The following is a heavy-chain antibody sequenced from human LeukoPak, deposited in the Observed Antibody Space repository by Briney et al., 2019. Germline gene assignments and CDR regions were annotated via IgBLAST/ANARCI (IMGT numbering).Heavy chain of an antibody. CDR2: IKQDGSEK. J-gene: IGHJ4*02. Sequence: GGSLRLSCAASGFTFSSYWMSWVRQAPGKGLEWVANIKQDGSEKYYVDSVKGRFTISRDNAKNSLYLQMNSLRAEDTAVYYCASLDVFDFWSGSANFDYWGQGTLVTVSS. CDR1: GFTFSSYW. V-gene: IGHV3-7*01. CDR3: ASLDVFDFWSGSANFDY. D-gene: IGHD3-3*01.